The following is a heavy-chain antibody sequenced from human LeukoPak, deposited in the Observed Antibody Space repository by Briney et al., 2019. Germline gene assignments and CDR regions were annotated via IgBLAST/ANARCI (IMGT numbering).Heavy chain of an antibody. D-gene: IGHD6-13*01. J-gene: IGHJ5*02. CDR2: IYFSGST. Sequence: SETLSLTCTVSGGSISSSSYYWGWIRQPPGKGLEWIGNIYFSGSTYYNPSLKSRVTISVDTSKNQFSLKLSSVTAADTAVYYCARHSSHNWFDPWGQGTLVTVSS. CDR1: GGSISSSSYY. V-gene: IGHV4-39*07. CDR3: ARHSSHNWFDP.